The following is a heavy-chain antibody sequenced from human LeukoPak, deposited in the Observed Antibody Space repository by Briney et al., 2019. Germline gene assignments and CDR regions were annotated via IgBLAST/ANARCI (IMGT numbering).Heavy chain of an antibody. V-gene: IGHV1-2*02. CDR1: GYTFTSYA. J-gene: IGHJ5*02. CDR3: ARDNSVGDVAWWFDP. CDR2: INPNSGGT. Sequence: ASVKVSCKASGYTFTSYAMNWVRQAPGQGLEWRGWINPNSGGTNYAQKFQGRVTMTRDMSTTTDYMELSSLRSEDTAVYYCARDNSVGDVAWWFDPWGQGTLVTVSS. D-gene: IGHD1-26*01.